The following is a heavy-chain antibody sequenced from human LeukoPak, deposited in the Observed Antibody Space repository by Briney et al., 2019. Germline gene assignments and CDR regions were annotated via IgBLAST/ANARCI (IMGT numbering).Heavy chain of an antibody. J-gene: IGHJ4*02. D-gene: IGHD5-24*01. CDR3: ARDYKYAFDN. CDR1: GFTSSAYS. V-gene: IGHV3-48*01. Sequence: GGSLRLSCAASGFTSSAYSMNWVRQAPGKGLEWISYIGISSGNTKYADSVKGRFTISGDKAKNSLYLQMNSLRVEDTAVYYCARDYKYAFDNWGQGTLVTVSS. CDR2: IGISSGNT.